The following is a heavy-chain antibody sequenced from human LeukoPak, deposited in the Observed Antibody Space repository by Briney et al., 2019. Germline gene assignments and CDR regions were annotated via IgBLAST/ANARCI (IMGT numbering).Heavy chain of an antibody. CDR3: ARGTTDGDAFDI. D-gene: IGHD1-1*01. CDR1: GGSISSSSYY. J-gene: IGHJ3*02. V-gene: IGHV4-39*07. CDR2: IDYSGST. Sequence: SETLSLTCTVSGGSISSSSYYWGWIRQPPGKGLEWIGSIDYSGSTYDNPSLKSRVTISVATSKHQSSLKLSYVTAADTAVYYCARGTTDGDAFDIWGQGTMVTVSS.